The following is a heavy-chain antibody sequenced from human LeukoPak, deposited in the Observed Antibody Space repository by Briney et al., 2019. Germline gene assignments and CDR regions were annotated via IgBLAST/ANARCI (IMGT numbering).Heavy chain of an antibody. Sequence: PGGSLRLSCAASGFTFSSYSMNWVRQAPGEGLEGVSSISSSSSYIYYADSVKGRFTISRDNAKNSLYLTMNSLRAEDTAVYYCARDEATVTPFDYWGQGTLVTVSS. J-gene: IGHJ4*02. V-gene: IGHV3-21*01. D-gene: IGHD4-11*01. CDR2: ISSSSSYI. CDR1: GFTFSSYS. CDR3: ARDEATVTPFDY.